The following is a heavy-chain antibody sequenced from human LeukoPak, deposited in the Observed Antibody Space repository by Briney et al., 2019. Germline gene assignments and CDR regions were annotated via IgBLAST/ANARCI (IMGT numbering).Heavy chain of an antibody. CDR1: GGSFSGYY. D-gene: IGHD3-10*01. J-gene: IGHJ4*02. Sequence: PSETLSLTCAVYGGSFSGYYWSWIRQPPGKGLEWIGEINHSGSTNYNPSLKSRVTISVDTSKNQFSLKLSYVTAPDTAVYYCERGLFFYYGAGSYYSPVDYWGQGTLVTVSS. CDR2: INHSGST. CDR3: ERGLFFYYGAGSYYSPVDY. V-gene: IGHV4-34*01.